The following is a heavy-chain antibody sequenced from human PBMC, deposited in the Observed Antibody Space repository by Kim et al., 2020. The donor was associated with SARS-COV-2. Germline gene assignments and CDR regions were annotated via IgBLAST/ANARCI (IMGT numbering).Heavy chain of an antibody. CDR2: TYYRSKWYN. D-gene: IGHD3-3*01. CDR1: GDSVSSNSAA. CDR3: ARGVDYDFWSGYRKGGNFDY. V-gene: IGHV6-1*01. J-gene: IGHJ4*02. Sequence: SQTLSLTCAISGDSVSSNSAAWNWIRQSPSRGLEWLGRTYYRSKWYNDYAASVKSRITINPDTSKNQFSLQLNSVTPEDTAVYYCARGVDYDFWSGYRKGGNFDYWGQGTLVTVSS.